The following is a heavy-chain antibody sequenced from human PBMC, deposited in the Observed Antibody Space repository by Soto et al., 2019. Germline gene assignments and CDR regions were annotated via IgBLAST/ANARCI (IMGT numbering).Heavy chain of an antibody. CDR3: ARGPLFPLYYFHY. CDR2: INHSGST. CDR1: GGSFSGYY. D-gene: IGHD2-21*01. Sequence: QVQLQQWGAGLLKPSETLSLTCAVYGGSFSGYYWSWIRQPPGKGLEWIGEINHSGSTNYNPSLKSRVTISVDTSKNQFSLKLSSVTAADTAVYYCARGPLFPLYYFHYWGQGTLVTVSS. J-gene: IGHJ4*02. V-gene: IGHV4-34*01.